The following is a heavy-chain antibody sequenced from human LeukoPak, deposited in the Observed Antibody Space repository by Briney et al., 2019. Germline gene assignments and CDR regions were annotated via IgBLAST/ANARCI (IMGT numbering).Heavy chain of an antibody. J-gene: IGHJ6*03. V-gene: IGHV3-21*01. CDR2: ISAVSTYI. Sequence: GGPLRLSCAAAGFTFSSYTIHWVRQAPGKGLEWVSSISAVSTYIYYADSVKGRFTISRDNVEKSAYLELSGLTAHDTAIYYCARGGIAGRPVYYYYIDVWGKGTTVTVSS. D-gene: IGHD6-6*01. CDR1: GFTFSSYT. CDR3: ARGGIAGRPVYYYYIDV.